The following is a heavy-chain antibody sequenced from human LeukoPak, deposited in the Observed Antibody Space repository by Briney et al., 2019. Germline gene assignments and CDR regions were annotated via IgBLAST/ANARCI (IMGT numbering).Heavy chain of an antibody. CDR2: ISGSGGST. J-gene: IGHJ1*01. D-gene: IGHD3-16*01. V-gene: IGHV3-23*01. CDR3: AKDRSPGTLGDFQH. Sequence: PGGSLRLSCAASGFTFGSYAMSWVRQAPGKGLEWVSAISGSGGSTYYADSVKGRFTISRDNSKNTLYLQMNSLRAEDTAVYYCAKDRSPGTLGDFQHWGQGTLVTVSS. CDR1: GFTFGSYA.